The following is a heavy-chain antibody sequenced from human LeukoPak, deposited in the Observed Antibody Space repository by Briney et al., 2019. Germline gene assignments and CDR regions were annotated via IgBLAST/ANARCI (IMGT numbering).Heavy chain of an antibody. J-gene: IGHJ4*02. V-gene: IGHV3-23*01. CDR1: GFTFSSYA. CDR3: AKDRRGCTSTSCYYRFDY. Sequence: GGSLRLSCAASGFTFSSYAMSWVRQAPGKGLEWVSGISGSGGSTHYADSMKGRFTISRDNSKNTLYLQMNSLRAEDTAVYYCAKDRRGCTSTSCYYRFDYWGQGTLVTASS. CDR2: ISGSGGST. D-gene: IGHD2-2*01.